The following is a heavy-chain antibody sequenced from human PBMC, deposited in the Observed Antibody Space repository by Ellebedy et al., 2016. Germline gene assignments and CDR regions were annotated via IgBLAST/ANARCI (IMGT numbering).Heavy chain of an antibody. CDR1: GLNFNTFF. CDR3: RQGHYFDQ. J-gene: IGHJ4*02. CDR2: ISGAGYTT. Sequence: GGSLRLXCTASGLNFNTFFMSWVRQAPGKGLEWVATISGAGYTTFFADSVKGRFTISRDNSKNTLYLQMNNLRVDDTALYYCRQGHYFDQWGQGALVTVSS. V-gene: IGHV3-23*01.